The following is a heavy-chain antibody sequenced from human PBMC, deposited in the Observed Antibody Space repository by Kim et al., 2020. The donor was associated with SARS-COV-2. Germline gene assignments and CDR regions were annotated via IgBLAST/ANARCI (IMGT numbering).Heavy chain of an antibody. D-gene: IGHD6-19*01. V-gene: IGHV3-9*01. CDR2: ISWNSGSI. Sequence: GGSLRLSCAASGFTFDDYAMHWVRQAPGKGLEWVSGISWNSGSIGYADSVKGRFTISRDNAKNSLYLQMNSLRAEDTALYYCAKDRGFGVAGNHDAFDIWGQGTMVTVSS. CDR3: AKDRGFGVAGNHDAFDI. CDR1: GFTFDDYA. J-gene: IGHJ3*02.